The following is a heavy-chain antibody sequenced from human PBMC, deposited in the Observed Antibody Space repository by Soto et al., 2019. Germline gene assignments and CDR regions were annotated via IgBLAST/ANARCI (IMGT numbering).Heavy chain of an antibody. Sequence: PSETLSLTCTVCGGSISSYYWSWIRQPPGKGLEWIGYIYYSGSTNYNPSLKSRVTISVDTSKNQFSLKLSSVTAADTAVYYCAREATVPKRASDYWGQGTLVTVSS. CDR1: GGSISSYY. J-gene: IGHJ4*02. CDR3: AREATVPKRASDY. D-gene: IGHD4-17*01. V-gene: IGHV4-59*12. CDR2: IYYSGST.